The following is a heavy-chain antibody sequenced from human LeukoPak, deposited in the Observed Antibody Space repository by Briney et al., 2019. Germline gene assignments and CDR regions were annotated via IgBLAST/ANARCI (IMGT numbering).Heavy chain of an antibody. CDR2: INHSGST. V-gene: IGHV4-34*01. CDR3: ARVRFVALDY. D-gene: IGHD2-15*01. Sequence: SETLSLTCAVYGGSFSGYYWSWIRQPPGKGLEWIGEINHSGSTNYNPSLKSRVTISVDTSKNQLSLKLSSVTAADTAVYYCARVRFVALDYWGQGTLVTVSS. CDR1: GGSFSGYY. J-gene: IGHJ4*02.